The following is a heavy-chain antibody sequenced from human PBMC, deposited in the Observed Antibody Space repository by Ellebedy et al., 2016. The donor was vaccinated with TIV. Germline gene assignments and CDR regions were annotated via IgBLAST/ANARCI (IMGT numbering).Heavy chain of an antibody. V-gene: IGHV3-33*01. CDR3: VAQREWEFLGHPLDY. CDR2: IWYDGVNI. CDR1: GFSFSIYG. D-gene: IGHD3-10*01. J-gene: IGHJ4*02. Sequence: GESLKISCEASGFSFSIYGMHWVRQAPGKGLERVAVIWYDGVNIYYTASVKGRFTISRDNSKHTLYLQMNSLRSEDTAVYYCVAQREWEFLGHPLDYWGQGTLLTVSS.